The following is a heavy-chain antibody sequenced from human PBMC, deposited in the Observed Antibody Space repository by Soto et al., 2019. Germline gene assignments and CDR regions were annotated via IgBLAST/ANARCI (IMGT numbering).Heavy chain of an antibody. Sequence: ASVKVSCKTSGYSFRSYGISWVRQAPGQGLEWIGWTSTDTGESVHARKFQGRVTMTIDRSTSTAFMEMRSLTSDDTAVFYCARDWHISSGYDCFDYWGRGTLVTVSS. J-gene: IGHJ4*02. D-gene: IGHD5-12*01. V-gene: IGHV1-18*01. CDR2: TSTDTGES. CDR1: GYSFRSYG. CDR3: ARDWHISSGYDCFDY.